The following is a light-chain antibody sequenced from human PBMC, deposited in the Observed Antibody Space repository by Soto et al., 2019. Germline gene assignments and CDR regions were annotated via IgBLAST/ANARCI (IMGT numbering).Light chain of an antibody. CDR2: DAS. Sequence: EIVLTQSPGTLSLSPGERATLSCRASQSVSSYLAWYQQKPGQAPRLLIYDASNRATGIPARFSGSGSGTEFTLTINSLQSEDFAVYYCQQYGSSSTFGQGTRLEI. V-gene: IGKV3D-15*01. CDR3: QQYGSSST. CDR1: QSVSSY. J-gene: IGKJ5*01.